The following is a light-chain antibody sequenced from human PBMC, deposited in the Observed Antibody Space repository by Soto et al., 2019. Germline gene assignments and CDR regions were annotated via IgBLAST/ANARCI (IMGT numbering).Light chain of an antibody. V-gene: IGKV3-20*01. CDR2: GAS. J-gene: IGKJ1*01. Sequence: EIVLTQSPVTLSLSPGERATLSCRASQSVSSSYLAWYQQKPGQAPRLLIYGASSRATGIPDRFSGSGSGTDFTLTISRLEPEDFAVYYCQQYGSSPPWTFGQGTMVDIK. CDR3: QQYGSSPPWT. CDR1: QSVSSSY.